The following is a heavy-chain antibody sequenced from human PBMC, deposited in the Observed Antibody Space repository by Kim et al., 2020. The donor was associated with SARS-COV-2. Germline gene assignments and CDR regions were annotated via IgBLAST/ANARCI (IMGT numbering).Heavy chain of an antibody. CDR2: INAGNGNT. V-gene: IGHV1-3*01. D-gene: IGHD1-1*01. CDR3: ARDGMLDFDY. J-gene: IGHJ4*02. Sequence: ASEKVSCKASGYTFTSYAMHWVRQAHGQRLERMGWINAGNGNTKYSQKSQGRVTITRDTSASTAYMELSSLRSEDTAVYYCARDGMLDFDYWGQGTLVTVSS. CDR1: GYTFTSYA.